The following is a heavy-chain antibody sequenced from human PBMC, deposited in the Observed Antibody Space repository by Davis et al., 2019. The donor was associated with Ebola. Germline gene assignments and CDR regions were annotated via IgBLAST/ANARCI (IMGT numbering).Heavy chain of an antibody. Sequence: SETLSLTCSVSDYSITSSDWWGWIRQSPGKGLEWIGYIHYRGNTKYNPSLQSRLTMSVDTSKNQFSLNLKSVTAFDSAIYYCARAVGPCSTSSCLTWFGPWGQGIVVTVSS. CDR2: IHYRGNT. J-gene: IGHJ5*02. V-gene: IGHV4-28*06. D-gene: IGHD2-2*01. CDR1: DYSITSSDW. CDR3: ARAVGPCSTSSCLTWFGP.